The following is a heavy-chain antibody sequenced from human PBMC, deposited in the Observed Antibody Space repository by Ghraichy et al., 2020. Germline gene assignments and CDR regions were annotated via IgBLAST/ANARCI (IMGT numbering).Heavy chain of an antibody. CDR3: AREGVFGAITIFGG. CDR1: GFTFSTYS. D-gene: IGHD3-3*01. Sequence: GGSLRLSCTASGFTFSTYSMTWVRQAPGKGLEWVSSISSSSTTIYYADSVKGRLTISRDNSKNSLYLQMNSLRDEDTAVYYCAREGVFGAITIFGGWGHGTLVTVSS. V-gene: IGHV3-48*02. J-gene: IGHJ4*01. CDR2: ISSSSTTI.